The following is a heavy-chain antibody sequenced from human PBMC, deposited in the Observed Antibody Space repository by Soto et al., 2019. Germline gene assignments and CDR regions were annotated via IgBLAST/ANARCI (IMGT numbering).Heavy chain of an antibody. V-gene: IGHV1-2*02. D-gene: IGHD2-15*01. CDR1: GYTFTGYY. Sequence: ASVKVSCKASGYTFTGYYMHWVRQAPGQGLEWMGWINPNSGGTNYAQKFQGRVTMTRDTSISTAYMELSRLRSDDTAVYYCARGRYYCSGASCYYMALSPKSWFDTWGQGTLVTVSS. CDR2: INPNSGGT. CDR3: ARGRYYCSGASCYYMALSPKSWFDT. J-gene: IGHJ5*02.